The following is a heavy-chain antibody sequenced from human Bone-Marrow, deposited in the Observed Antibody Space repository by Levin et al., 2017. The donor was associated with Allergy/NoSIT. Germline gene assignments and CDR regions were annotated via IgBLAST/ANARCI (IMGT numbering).Heavy chain of an antibody. CDR2: LYTGGIT. J-gene: IGHJ3*01. D-gene: IGHD3-16*01. CDR1: GLTVSSSN. V-gene: IGHV3-53*01. CDR3: ASESPTMPGGRLAFDL. Sequence: PGGSLRLSCAASGLTVSSSNMTWVRQAPGKGLEWVSGLYTGGITFYADSVRGRFTISRDDAKNILFLQMKSLRAEDTALYFCASESPTMPGGRLAFDLWGQGTMVTVSS.